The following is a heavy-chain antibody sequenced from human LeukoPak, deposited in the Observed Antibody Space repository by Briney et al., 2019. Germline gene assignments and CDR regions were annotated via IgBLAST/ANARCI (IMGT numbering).Heavy chain of an antibody. Sequence: PGGSLRLSCAASGFTFSSYGMHWVRQAPGKGLEWVAVISYDGSNKYYADSVKGRFTISRDNSKNTLYLQMNSLRAEDTAVYYCAKDPGIAVAGPVYYFDYWGQGTLVTVSS. D-gene: IGHD6-19*01. CDR2: ISYDGSNK. J-gene: IGHJ4*02. V-gene: IGHV3-30*18. CDR3: AKDPGIAVAGPVYYFDY. CDR1: GFTFSSYG.